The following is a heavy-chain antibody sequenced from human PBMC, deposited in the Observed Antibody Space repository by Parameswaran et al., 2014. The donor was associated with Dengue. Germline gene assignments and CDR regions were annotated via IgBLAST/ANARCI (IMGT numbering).Heavy chain of an antibody. Sequence: RWIRQPPGKGLEWIGYIYYSGSTYYNPSLKSRVTISVDTSKNQFSLKLSSVTAADTAVYYCARGVPVDIVATTRGYYFDYWGQGTLVTVSS. J-gene: IGHJ4*02. D-gene: IGHD5-12*01. CDR2: IYYSGST. CDR3: ARGVPVDIVATTRGYYFDY. V-gene: IGHV4-30-4*01.